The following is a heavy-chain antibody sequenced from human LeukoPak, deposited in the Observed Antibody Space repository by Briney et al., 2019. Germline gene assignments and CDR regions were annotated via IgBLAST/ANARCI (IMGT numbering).Heavy chain of an antibody. Sequence: ASVKVSCKTSGYTFSNYSITWVRQAPGQGLEWMGWISAYNGDTNYAQQLQGRVTMTTDTSTSTACMELRSLRSDDTAVYYCARARWDRARYFDYWGQGTLVTVSS. CDR2: ISAYNGDT. J-gene: IGHJ4*02. D-gene: IGHD1-26*01. CDR3: ARARWDRARYFDY. V-gene: IGHV1-18*01. CDR1: GYTFSNYS.